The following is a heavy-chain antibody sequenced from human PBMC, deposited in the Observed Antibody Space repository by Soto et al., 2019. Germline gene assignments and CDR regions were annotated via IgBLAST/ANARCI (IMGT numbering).Heavy chain of an antibody. Sequence: QVQLQESGPGLVKPSETLSLTCTVSGGSISSYYWSWIRQPPGKGLEWIGYIYYSGNTNYNPSRKRRVTISVDTSKNQFSLKLSSVTAADTAVYYCATRSSGWYPRFDYWGQGTLVTVSS. CDR2: IYYSGNT. J-gene: IGHJ4*02. CDR3: ATRSSGWYPRFDY. V-gene: IGHV4-59*01. D-gene: IGHD6-19*01. CDR1: GGSISSYY.